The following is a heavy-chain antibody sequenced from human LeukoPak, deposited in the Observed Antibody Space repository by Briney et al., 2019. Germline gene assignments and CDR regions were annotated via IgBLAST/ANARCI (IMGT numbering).Heavy chain of an antibody. Sequence: ASVKVSCKASGYTFTSYGISWVRQAPGQGLEWMGWISAYNGNTNYAQKLQGRVTMTRNTSISTAYMELSSLRSEDTAVYYCARVRYGDRYYYYYMDVWGKGTTVTVSS. J-gene: IGHJ6*03. CDR3: ARVRYGDRYYYYYMDV. D-gene: IGHD4-17*01. CDR2: ISAYNGNT. CDR1: GYTFTSYG. V-gene: IGHV1-18*01.